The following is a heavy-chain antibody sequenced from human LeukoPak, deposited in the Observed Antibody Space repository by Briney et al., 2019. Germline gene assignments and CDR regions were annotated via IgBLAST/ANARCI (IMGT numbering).Heavy chain of an antibody. Sequence: GGSLRLSCAASGFTVSSNYMSWVRQAPGKGLEWVSVIYSGGSTYYADSVKGRFTISRDNSKNTLYLQMNSLRVEDTAVYYCARGGGSGSYYNARFDYWGQGTLVTVPS. CDR1: GFTVSSNY. D-gene: IGHD3-10*01. V-gene: IGHV3-53*01. CDR2: IYSGGST. J-gene: IGHJ4*02. CDR3: ARGGGSGSYYNARFDY.